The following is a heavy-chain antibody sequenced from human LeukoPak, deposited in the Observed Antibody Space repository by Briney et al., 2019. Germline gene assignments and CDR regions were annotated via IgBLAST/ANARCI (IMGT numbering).Heavy chain of an antibody. Sequence: GGSLRLSCAASGFTFSSYGMHWVRQAPGKGLEWVAVISYDGGNKYYADSVKGRFTISRDNSKNTLYLQMNSLRAENTAVYYCAAGGGSYFSYYYGMDVWGQGTTVTVSS. J-gene: IGHJ6*02. CDR3: AAGGGSYFSYYYGMDV. CDR1: GFTFSSYG. CDR2: ISYDGGNK. D-gene: IGHD1-26*01. V-gene: IGHV3-30*03.